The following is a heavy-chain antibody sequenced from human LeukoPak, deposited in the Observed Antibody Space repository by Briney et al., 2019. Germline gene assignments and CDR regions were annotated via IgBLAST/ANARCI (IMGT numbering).Heavy chain of an antibody. CDR1: GGSISSSNW. CDR3: ARDGLRGYSYGYLRWFDP. V-gene: IGHV4-4*02. Sequence: KASETLSLTCAVSGGSISSSNWWSWVRQPPGKGLEWIGEIYHSGSTNYNPSLKSRVTISVDRSKNQFSLKLSSVTAADTAVYYCARDGLRGYSYGYLRWFDPWGQGTLVTVSS. D-gene: IGHD5-18*01. CDR2: IYHSGST. J-gene: IGHJ5*02.